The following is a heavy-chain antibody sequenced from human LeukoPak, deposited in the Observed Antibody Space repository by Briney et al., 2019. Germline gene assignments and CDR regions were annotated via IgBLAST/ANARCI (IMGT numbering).Heavy chain of an antibody. D-gene: IGHD2-2*01. J-gene: IGHJ4*02. CDR2: ISSSSTYI. CDR1: GFNFSTNT. V-gene: IGHV3-21*01. CDR3: APLVGCSSNTCYGGY. Sequence: PGGSLRLSCAASGFNFSTNTINWVRQAPGKGLEWVSSISSSSTYIYYAESVKGRFTVSRENAKNSLYLQMNSLRAEDTAVYYCAPLVGCSSNTCYGGYWGQGTLVTVSS.